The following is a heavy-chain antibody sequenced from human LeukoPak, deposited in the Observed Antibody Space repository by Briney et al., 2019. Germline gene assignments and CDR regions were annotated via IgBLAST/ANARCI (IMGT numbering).Heavy chain of an antibody. D-gene: IGHD3-3*01. CDR1: GFTVSSNY. CDR2: ISGSGGST. Sequence: GGSLRLSCAASGFTVSSNYMSWVRQAPGKGLEWVSTISGSGGSTYYADSVKGRFTISRENSKNTLYLQMNSLRAEDTAVYYCAKDGGGTIFGMVIILHYMDVWGKGTTVTVSS. V-gene: IGHV3-23*01. J-gene: IGHJ6*03. CDR3: AKDGGGTIFGMVIILHYMDV.